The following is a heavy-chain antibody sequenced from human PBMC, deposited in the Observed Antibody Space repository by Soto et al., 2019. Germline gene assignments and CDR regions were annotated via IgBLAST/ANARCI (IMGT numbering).Heavy chain of an antibody. CDR2: IYHSGST. CDR3: ASEYYDILTGLMDV. D-gene: IGHD3-9*01. Sequence: PSETLSLTCAVSGGSISSSNWWSWVRQPPGKGLEWIGEIYHSGSTNYNPSLKSRVTISVDKSKNQFSLKLSSVTAADTAVYYCASEYYDILTGLMDVWGQGPTVTVSS. V-gene: IGHV4-4*02. CDR1: GGSISSSNW. J-gene: IGHJ6*02.